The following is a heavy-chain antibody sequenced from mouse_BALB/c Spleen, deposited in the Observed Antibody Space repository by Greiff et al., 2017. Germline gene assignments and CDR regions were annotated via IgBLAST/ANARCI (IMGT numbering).Heavy chain of an antibody. V-gene: IGHV5-6*01. CDR3: ASLYGSSHYFDY. Sequence: EVQLVESGGDLVKPGGSLKLSCAASGFTFSSYGMSWVRQTPDKRLEWVATISSGGSYTYYPDSVKGRFTISRDNAKNTLYLQMSSLKSEDTAMYYCASLYGSSHYFDYWGQGTTLTVSS. CDR2: ISSGGSYT. D-gene: IGHD1-1*01. J-gene: IGHJ2*01. CDR1: GFTFSSYG.